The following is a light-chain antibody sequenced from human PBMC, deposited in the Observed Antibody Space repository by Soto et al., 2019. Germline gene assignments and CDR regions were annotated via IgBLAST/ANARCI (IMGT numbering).Light chain of an antibody. CDR1: SGDIGTYYL. CDR3: CSYAGRSTVI. V-gene: IGLV2-23*01. CDR2: EGN. Sequence: QSALTQPASVSGSPGQSITISCTGTSGDIGTYYLVSWYQQHPGRAPKLIIFEGNKWPSGVSNRFSASKSGNTASLAISGLQAEDEADYHCCSYAGRSTVICGGGTQLTVL. J-gene: IGLJ2*01.